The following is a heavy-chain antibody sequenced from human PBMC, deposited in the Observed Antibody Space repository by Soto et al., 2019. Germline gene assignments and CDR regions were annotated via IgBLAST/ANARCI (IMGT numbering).Heavy chain of an antibody. V-gene: IGHV4-59*01. CDR2: IHYTWNT. CDR1: GDSISSYY. J-gene: IGHJ2*01. Sequence: QVQLQESGPGLVKPSETLSLTCTVSGDSISSYYWSWIRQPPGKGLEWIGYIHYTWNTNHNPSLKSRVTISVDTSKNQFSLKLSAVTAADTAVYSGARDRTSVNWYFDLWGRGTLVSVSS. D-gene: IGHD2-2*01. CDR3: ARDRTSVNWYFDL.